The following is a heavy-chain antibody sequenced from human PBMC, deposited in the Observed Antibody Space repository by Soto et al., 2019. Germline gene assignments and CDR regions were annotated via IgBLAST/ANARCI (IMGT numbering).Heavy chain of an antibody. J-gene: IGHJ6*02. CDR1: GGTFSSYA. V-gene: IGHV1-69*13. D-gene: IGHD2-2*01. Sequence: SVKVSCKASGGTFSSYAISWVRQATGQGLEWMGGIIPIFGTANYAQKLQGRVTITADESTSTAYMELSSLRSEKTAVYYCANQYLLPAEYDYYYYHYSLDVWGQGTTVTVSS. CDR3: ANQYLLPAEYDYYYYHYSLDV. CDR2: IIPIFGTA.